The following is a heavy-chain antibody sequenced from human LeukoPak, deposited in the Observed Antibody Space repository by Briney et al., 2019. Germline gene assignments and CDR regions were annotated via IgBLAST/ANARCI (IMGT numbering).Heavy chain of an antibody. Sequence: PSETLSLSCTVSGASITSSGYYWGWIRQPPGKGLEWIGTIYHSGSTNYNPSLKSRVTISVDTSKNQFSLKLSSVTAADTAVYYCARGARFGELSQFDYWGQGTLVTVSS. CDR3: ARGARFGELSQFDY. V-gene: IGHV4-39*07. D-gene: IGHD3-10*01. CDR2: IYHSGST. CDR1: GASITSSGYY. J-gene: IGHJ4*02.